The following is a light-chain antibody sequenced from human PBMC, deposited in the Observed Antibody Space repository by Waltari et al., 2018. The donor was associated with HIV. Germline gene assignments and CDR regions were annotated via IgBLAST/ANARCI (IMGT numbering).Light chain of an antibody. J-gene: IGLJ7*01. Sequence: SYELTQPSSVSVSPGQTARITCSGDALPKQYDDRYHQKPGQAPVLVIYKDTERPSGIPERFSGSSSGTTVTLTISGVQAEDEGDYYCQSADSSGTYAVFGGGTQLTVL. CDR3: QSADSSGTYAV. CDR2: KDT. V-gene: IGLV3-25*03. CDR1: ALPKQY.